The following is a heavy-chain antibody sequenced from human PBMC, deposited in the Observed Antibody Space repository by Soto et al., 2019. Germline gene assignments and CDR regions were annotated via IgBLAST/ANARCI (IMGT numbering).Heavy chain of an antibody. CDR3: VRSGTARLLRHSWFET. J-gene: IGHJ5*02. CDR2: ITTSSAYI. Sequence: EVQLVESGGGLVKPGGSLRLSCAASGFTFNTYDMNWIRQAPGKGLELVSSITTSSAYIYYADSLKGRITISRDNAKNSLFLQMNSLRAEDTAVYYCVRSGTARLLRHSWFETWGQGTLVTVSS. CDR1: GFTFNTYD. V-gene: IGHV3-21*01. D-gene: IGHD2-21*01.